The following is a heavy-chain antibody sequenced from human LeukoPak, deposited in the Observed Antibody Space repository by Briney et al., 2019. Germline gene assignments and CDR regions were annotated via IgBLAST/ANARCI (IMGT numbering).Heavy chain of an antibody. D-gene: IGHD6-13*01. CDR1: GGSISSYY. J-gene: IGHJ3*02. CDR3: ARGDMTAGGPYAFDI. Sequence: SETLSLTCTVSGGSISSYYWSWIRQPAGKGLGWIGRIFTSGSTNYNPSLRSRVTMSVDTSKNQFSLKLSSVTAADTAVYYCARGDMTAGGPYAFDIWGQGTMVTVSS. CDR2: IFTSGST. V-gene: IGHV4-4*07.